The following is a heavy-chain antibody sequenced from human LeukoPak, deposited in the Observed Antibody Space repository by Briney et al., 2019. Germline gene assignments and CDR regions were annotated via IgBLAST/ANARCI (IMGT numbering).Heavy chain of an antibody. CDR1: GYTFAGYY. CDR2: INPNSGGT. D-gene: IGHD6-19*01. CDR3: ASIAVADDYYYGMDV. Sequence: SVKVSCKASGYTFAGYYMHRVRQAPGQGLEWMGCINPNSGGTNYAQKFQGRVTMTRDTSISTAYMELSRLRSDDTGVYYCASIAVADDYYYGMDVWGQGTTVTVSS. V-gene: IGHV1-2*02. J-gene: IGHJ6*02.